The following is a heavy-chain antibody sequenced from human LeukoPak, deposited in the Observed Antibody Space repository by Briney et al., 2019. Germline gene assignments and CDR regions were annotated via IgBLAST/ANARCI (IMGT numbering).Heavy chain of an antibody. CDR2: IYYSGST. CDR3: ARVVLGGYSYGLGLAFDI. CDR1: GGSISSYY. V-gene: IGHV4-59*01. J-gene: IGHJ3*02. Sequence: SETLSLTCTVSGGSISSYYWSCIRQPPGKGLEWIGYIYYSGSTNYNPSLKSRVTISVDTSKNQFSLKLSSVTDADTAVYYCARVVLGGYSYGLGLAFDIWGQGTMVTVSS. D-gene: IGHD5-18*01.